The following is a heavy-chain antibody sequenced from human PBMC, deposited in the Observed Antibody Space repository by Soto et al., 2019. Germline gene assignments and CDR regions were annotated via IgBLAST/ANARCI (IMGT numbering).Heavy chain of an antibody. J-gene: IGHJ4*02. CDR1: VYSFTSYC. Sequence: GEYLKISCKGSVYSFTSYCIGWVRQMPGKGLEWMWIIFPGDSDTRYSPSFQGQVTISADKSISTVHLQWRSLKASDTAIYFCARGGFIGTPHDYWGQGTRVTVSS. D-gene: IGHD1-7*01. CDR3: ARGGFIGTPHDY. CDR2: IFPGDSDT. V-gene: IGHV5-51*01.